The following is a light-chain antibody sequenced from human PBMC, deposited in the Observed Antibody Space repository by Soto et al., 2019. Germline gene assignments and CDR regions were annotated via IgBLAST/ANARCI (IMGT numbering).Light chain of an antibody. Sequence: QSALTQPPSVSGSPGQSVTISCTGTSSDVGGYDYVSWYQQYPGKAPKIVIYDVIMRPSGVPARFSGSKSGNTASLTISGLQAEDDGDYYCWSYAGSSWVFGGGTQLTVL. CDR2: DVI. V-gene: IGLV2-11*01. CDR3: WSYAGSSWV. CDR1: SSDVGGYDY. J-gene: IGLJ3*02.